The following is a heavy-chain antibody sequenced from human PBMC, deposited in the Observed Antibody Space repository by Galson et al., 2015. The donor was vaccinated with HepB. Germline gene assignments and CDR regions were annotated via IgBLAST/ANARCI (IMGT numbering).Heavy chain of an antibody. CDR1: GFTFSNYS. CDR3: AKDPHLYSALAGTMAGFDY. CDR2: ISYDGSNK. D-gene: IGHD6-19*01. V-gene: IGHV3-30*18. Sequence: SLRLSCAASGFTFSNYSMHWVRQAPGKGLEWVAVISYDGSNKYYADSVKGRFTISRDNSKNTLYLQMNSLRAEDTALYYCAKDPHLYSALAGTMAGFDYWGQGTLVTVSS. J-gene: IGHJ4*02.